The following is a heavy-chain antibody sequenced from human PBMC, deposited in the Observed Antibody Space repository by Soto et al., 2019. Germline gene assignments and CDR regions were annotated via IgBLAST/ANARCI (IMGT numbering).Heavy chain of an antibody. J-gene: IGHJ3*01. Sequence: VQLVESGGGLVHPGGSLRLSCAASGFTFSNYWMHWVRQAPGKGLVWVSRINSEGGSTAYADSVKGRFTISRDNAENTLFLQMNSLRAEDMAVYYCTRVPRCSGGIFYARGDVDFCGQGTMVIVSS. CDR1: GFTFSNYW. D-gene: IGHD2-15*01. CDR2: INSEGGST. CDR3: TRVPRCSGGIFYARGDVDF. V-gene: IGHV3-74*01.